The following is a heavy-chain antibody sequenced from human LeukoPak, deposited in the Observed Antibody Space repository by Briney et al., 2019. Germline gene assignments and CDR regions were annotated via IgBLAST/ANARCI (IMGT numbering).Heavy chain of an antibody. CDR3: ARNSEGATIKY. V-gene: IGHV4-30-2*01. CDR2: IYHSGST. D-gene: IGHD5-24*01. J-gene: IGHJ4*02. CDR1: GGSISSGGYS. Sequence: SETLSLTCAVSGGSISSGGYSWSWIRQPPGKGLEWIGYIYHSGSTYYNPSLKSRVTISVDRSKNQFSLKLSSVTAADTAVYYCARNSEGATIKYWGQGTLVTVSS.